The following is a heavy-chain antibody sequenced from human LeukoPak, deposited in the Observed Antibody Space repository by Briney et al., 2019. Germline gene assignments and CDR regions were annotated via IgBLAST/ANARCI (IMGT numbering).Heavy chain of an antibody. CDR2: ISAYNGNT. D-gene: IGHD3-3*01. V-gene: IGHV1-18*01. CDR1: GYTFTSYG. Sequence: GASVKVSCKASGYTFTSYGISWVRQAPGQVLEWMGWISAYNGNTNYAQKLQGRVTMTTDTSTSTAYMELRSLRSDDTAVYYCARVWSENYDFWSGYYGMDVWGQGTTVTVSS. J-gene: IGHJ6*02. CDR3: ARVWSENYDFWSGYYGMDV.